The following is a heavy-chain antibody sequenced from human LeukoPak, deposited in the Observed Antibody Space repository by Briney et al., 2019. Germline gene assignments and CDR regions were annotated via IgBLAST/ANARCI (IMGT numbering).Heavy chain of an antibody. J-gene: IGHJ4*02. CDR3: ARVGIRFLEQYYFDY. Sequence: GGSLRLSCAASGFTFSNYGMHWVRQAPGKGLEWLSYISTSSSYIYYADSVKGRFTVSRDNAMDSLFLQMNSLIAEDTAVYYCARVGIRFLEQYYFDYWGQGTLVTVSS. CDR1: GFTFSNYG. CDR2: ISTSSSYI. V-gene: IGHV3-21*01. D-gene: IGHD3-3*01.